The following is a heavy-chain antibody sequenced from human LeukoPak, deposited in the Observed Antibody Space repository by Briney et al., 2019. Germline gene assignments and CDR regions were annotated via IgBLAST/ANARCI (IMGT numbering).Heavy chain of an antibody. D-gene: IGHD1-26*01. J-gene: IGHJ4*02. CDR3: ARARWDRARYFDY. V-gene: IGHV1-2*02. CDR1: GYTVTGFY. CDR2: INPNSGGT. Sequence: HRASVKVSCKASGYTVTGFYIHWVRQAPGQGLEWMGWINPNSGGTIYAQKFQGRVTMTRDTSISTAYMELSRLRSDDTAVYYCARARWDRARYFDYWGQGTLVTVSS.